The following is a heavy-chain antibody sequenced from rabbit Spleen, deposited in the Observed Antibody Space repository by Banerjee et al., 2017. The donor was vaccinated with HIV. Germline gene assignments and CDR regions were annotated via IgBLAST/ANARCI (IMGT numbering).Heavy chain of an antibody. D-gene: IGHD5-1*01. CDR1: GFTISSNYW. J-gene: IGHJ4*01. CDR2: IYAGSSDTT. CDR3: ARDLVTVIGWNFNL. Sequence: QSLEESGGDLVKPGASRTLTCTASGFTISSNYWICWVRQAPGKGLEWIACIYAGSSDTTYYASWAKGRFTISKTSSTTVTLQMTSLTAADTATYICARDLVTVIGWNFNLWGQGTLVTVS. V-gene: IGHV1S40*01.